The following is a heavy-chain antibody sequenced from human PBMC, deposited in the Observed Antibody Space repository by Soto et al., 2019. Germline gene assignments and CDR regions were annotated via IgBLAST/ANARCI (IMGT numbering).Heavy chain of an antibody. CDR1: GYTFTSYD. J-gene: IGHJ2*01. Sequence: QVQLVQSGAEVKKPGASVKVSCKASGYTFTSYDINWVRQATGQGLEWMGWMNPNSGNTGYAEKFQGRVTMTRKTSISTAYMQMSSLRSEDTAVYYCAVYGGNRYWYFDLWGRGTLVTVSS. V-gene: IGHV1-8*01. CDR3: AVYGGNRYWYFDL. CDR2: MNPNSGNT. D-gene: IGHD4-17*01.